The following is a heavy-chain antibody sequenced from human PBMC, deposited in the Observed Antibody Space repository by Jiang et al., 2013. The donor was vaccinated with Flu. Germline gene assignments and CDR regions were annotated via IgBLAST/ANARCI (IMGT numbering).Heavy chain of an antibody. V-gene: IGHV3-66*01. D-gene: IGHD5-24*01. CDR1: GLTVSSNF. CDR3: ARGWLQLYYYGMDA. J-gene: IGHJ6*02. Sequence: QLLESGGGLVQPGGSLRLSCTASGLTVSSNFMTWVRQAPGKGLEWVSVIYINGSTYYADSVKGRFTISRDRSKNTLYLQMNNLRVEDTAVYYCARGWLQLYYYGMDAWGQGTTVSVSS. CDR2: IYINGST.